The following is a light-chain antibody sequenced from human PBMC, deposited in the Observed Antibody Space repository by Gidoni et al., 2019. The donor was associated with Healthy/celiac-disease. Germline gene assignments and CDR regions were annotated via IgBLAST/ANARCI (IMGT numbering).Light chain of an antibody. CDR2: GAS. Sequence: IVLTQSPGTLSLSPGERATRSCRASQSVSSSYLAWYQQKPGQAPRLLIYGASSRATGIPDRFSGSGSGTDFTLTISRLEPEDFAVYYCQQYGSSHTFGQGTKLEIK. CDR1: QSVSSSY. V-gene: IGKV3-20*01. J-gene: IGKJ2*01. CDR3: QQYGSSHT.